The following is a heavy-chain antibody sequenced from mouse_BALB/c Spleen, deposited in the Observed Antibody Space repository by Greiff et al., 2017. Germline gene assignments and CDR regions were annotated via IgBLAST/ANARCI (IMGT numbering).Heavy chain of an antibody. CDR3: ARNYYGSYYYFDY. CDR1: GYAFSSYW. D-gene: IGHD1-1*01. Sequence: VQLQQSGAELVRPGSSVKISCKASGYAFSSYWMNWVKQRPGQGLEWIGQIYPGDGDTNYNGKFKGKATLTADKSSSTAYMQLSSLTSEDSAVYFCARNYYGSYYYFDYWGQGTTLTVSS. J-gene: IGHJ2*01. CDR2: IYPGDGDT. V-gene: IGHV1-80*01.